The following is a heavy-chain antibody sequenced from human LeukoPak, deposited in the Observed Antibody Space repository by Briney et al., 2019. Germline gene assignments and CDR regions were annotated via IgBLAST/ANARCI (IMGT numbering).Heavy chain of an antibody. V-gene: IGHV3-9*01. CDR3: AKGTLVRYCSGGSCYSNSYYYYGRDV. CDR2: ISRNIGSI. J-gene: IGHJ6*02. Sequence: SLRLSCAASGFTLDVYAMHWVRQAPGRGLEWVSGISRNIGSIGHADSVKGRFTISRDNAKNSLYLQMNSLRAQDTALYYCAKGTLVRYCSGGSCYSNSYYYYGRDVWGQGTTVTVSS. CDR1: GFTLDVYA. D-gene: IGHD2-15*01.